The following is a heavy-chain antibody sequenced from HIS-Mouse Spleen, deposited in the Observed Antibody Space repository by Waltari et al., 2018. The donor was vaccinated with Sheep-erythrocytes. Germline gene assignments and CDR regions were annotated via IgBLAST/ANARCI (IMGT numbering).Heavy chain of an antibody. CDR3: TSSGEMATNYYYYGMDV. Sequence: EVQLVESGGGLVKPGGSLRLSCAASGFTFSNAWMSWVRQAPGKGLEWVGRIKSKTDGGTTDYAAPVKGRFTISRDDSKNTLYLQMNSLKTEDTAVYYCTSSGEMATNYYYYGMDVWGQGTKV. D-gene: IGHD5-12*01. CDR1: GFTFSNAW. J-gene: IGHJ6*02. CDR2: IKSKTDGGTT. V-gene: IGHV3-15*01.